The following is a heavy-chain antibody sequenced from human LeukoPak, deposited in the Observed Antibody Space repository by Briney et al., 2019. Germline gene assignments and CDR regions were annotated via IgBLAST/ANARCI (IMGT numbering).Heavy chain of an antibody. CDR3: ASTIFGVVANYFDY. V-gene: IGHV4-39*01. CDR1: GASVSNSDYY. J-gene: IGHJ4*02. CDR2: IYYNGAT. D-gene: IGHD3-3*01. Sequence: SETLSLTCTVSGASVSNSDYYWGWIRQPPGKGLEWIGTIYYNGATYYNPSLKSRVTISVDTSKNQFSLKLSSVTAADTAVYYCASTIFGVVANYFDYWGQGTLVTVSS.